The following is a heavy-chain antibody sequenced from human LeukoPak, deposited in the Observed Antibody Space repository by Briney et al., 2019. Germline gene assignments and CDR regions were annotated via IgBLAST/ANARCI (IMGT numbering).Heavy chain of an antibody. V-gene: IGHV4-39*01. CDR2: IYYSGST. Sequence: SETLSLTCTVSGGSISSSSYYWGWIRQPPGKGLEWIGSIYYSGSTYYNPSLKSRVTISVDTSKNQFSLKLSSVTAADSAVYYCAVYYDILTGYYTYWGQGTLVTVSS. CDR1: GGSISSSSYY. D-gene: IGHD3-9*01. CDR3: AVYYDILTGYYTY. J-gene: IGHJ4*02.